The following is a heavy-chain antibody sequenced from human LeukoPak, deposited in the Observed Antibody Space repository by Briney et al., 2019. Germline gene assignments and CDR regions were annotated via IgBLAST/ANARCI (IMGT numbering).Heavy chain of an antibody. CDR3: AKDGGEDFDH. CDR1: GFTFSGYA. D-gene: IGHD3-10*01. V-gene: IGHV3-23*01. Sequence: GGSLRLSCAASGFTFSGYAMSWVRQAPGKGLEWVSSISTTGGNTYYAESVKGRFTISRDNSKNTVFLQMSSLRAEDTALYYCAKDGGEDFDHWGQGALVTVSS. J-gene: IGHJ4*02. CDR2: ISTTGGNT.